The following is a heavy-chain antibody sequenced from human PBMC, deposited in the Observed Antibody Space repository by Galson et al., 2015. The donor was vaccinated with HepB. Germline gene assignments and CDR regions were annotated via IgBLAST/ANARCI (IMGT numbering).Heavy chain of an antibody. D-gene: IGHD6-19*01. CDR2: ISYDGSNK. CDR1: GFTFSSYA. V-gene: IGHV3-30*04. Sequence: SLRLSCAASGFTFSSYAMHWVRQAPGKGLEWVAVISYDGSNKYYADSVKGRFTISRDNSKNTLYLQMNSLRAEDTAVYYCAREGPDDSGWYVRGFDYWGQGTLVTVSS. J-gene: IGHJ4*02. CDR3: AREGPDDSGWYVRGFDY.